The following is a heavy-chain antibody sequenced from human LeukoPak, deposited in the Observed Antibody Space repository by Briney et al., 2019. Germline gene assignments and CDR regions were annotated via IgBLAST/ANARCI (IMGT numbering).Heavy chain of an antibody. CDR2: IDWNGGST. J-gene: IGHJ4*02. Sequence: GGSLRLSCAASGFTFDDYGMSWVRQAPGKGLEWVSAIDWNGGSTGYADSVKGRFTISRDNAKNSLYLQMHSLRAEDTALYYCARGRDGYYYFDYWGQGTLVTVSS. V-gene: IGHV3-20*04. D-gene: IGHD5-24*01. CDR3: ARGRDGYYYFDY. CDR1: GFTFDDYG.